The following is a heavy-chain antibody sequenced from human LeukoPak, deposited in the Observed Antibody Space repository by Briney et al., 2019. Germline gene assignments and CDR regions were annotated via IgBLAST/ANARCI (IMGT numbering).Heavy chain of an antibody. D-gene: IGHD3-9*01. J-gene: IGHJ4*02. CDR3: ARILEREKRGLGYYDILTGFQTAYYFDY. Sequence: GESLRLSCVASGFTFSSYWMSWVRQAPGKGLEWVANIKHDGIDKYYMDSVKGRFTISRDNAKNSLYLQMNSLRAEDTAVYYCARILEREKRGLGYYDILTGFQTAYYFDYWGQGTLVTVSS. CDR2: IKHDGIDK. CDR1: GFTFSSYW. V-gene: IGHV3-7*03.